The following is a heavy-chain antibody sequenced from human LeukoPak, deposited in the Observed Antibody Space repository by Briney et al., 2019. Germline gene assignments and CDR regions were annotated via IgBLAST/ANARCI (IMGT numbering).Heavy chain of an antibody. D-gene: IGHD3-9*01. Sequence: SSETLSLTCTVSGYSISSGYYWGWIRQPPGKGLEWIGSIYHSGSTYYNPSLKSRVTISVDTSKNQFSLKLSSVTAADRAVYYCATFDTFNWFDPWGQGTLVTVSS. CDR2: IYHSGST. V-gene: IGHV4-38-2*02. J-gene: IGHJ5*02. CDR3: ATFDTFNWFDP. CDR1: GYSISSGYY.